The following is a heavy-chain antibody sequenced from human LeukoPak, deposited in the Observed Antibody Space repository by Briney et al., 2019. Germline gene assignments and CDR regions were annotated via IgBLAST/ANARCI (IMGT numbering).Heavy chain of an antibody. Sequence: SVKVSCKASGGTFSTYAISWVRQAPGQRLEWMRRIIPILAIANYAQKFQGRVTLTADRSTSTAYMELSSLRSEDTAVYYCARVLIPGTDYFDSWGQGTLVTVSS. V-gene: IGHV1-69*04. D-gene: IGHD1-1*01. CDR1: GGTFSTYA. CDR2: IIPILAIA. J-gene: IGHJ4*02. CDR3: ARVLIPGTDYFDS.